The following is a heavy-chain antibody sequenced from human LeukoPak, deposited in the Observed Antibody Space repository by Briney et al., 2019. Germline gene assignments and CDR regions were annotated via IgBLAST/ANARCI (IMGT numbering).Heavy chain of an antibody. CDR3: ARDGDGDIDY. J-gene: IGHJ4*02. D-gene: IGHD4-17*01. Sequence: GGSLRLSCAASGFIVRTYGMHWVRQAPGKGLEWVAFIRSDGSNEYYADSVKGRFTISRDNSKNMLSLQMDTLRSEDTAVYYCARDGDGDIDYWGQGTLVTVSS. CDR2: IRSDGSNE. V-gene: IGHV3-30*02. CDR1: GFIVRTYG.